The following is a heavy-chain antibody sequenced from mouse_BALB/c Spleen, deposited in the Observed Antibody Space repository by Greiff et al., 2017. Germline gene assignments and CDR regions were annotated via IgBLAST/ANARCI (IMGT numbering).Heavy chain of an antibody. CDR2: ISYSGST. V-gene: IGHV3-2*02. Sequence: EVKLMESGPGLVKPSQSLSLTCTVTGYSITSDYAWNWIRQFPGNKLEWMGYISYSGSTSYNPSLKSRISITRDTSKNQFFLQLNSVTTEDTATYYCARSKNDGYSYAMDYWGQGTSVTVSS. J-gene: IGHJ4*01. D-gene: IGHD2-3*01. CDR1: GYSITSDYA. CDR3: ARSKNDGYSYAMDY.